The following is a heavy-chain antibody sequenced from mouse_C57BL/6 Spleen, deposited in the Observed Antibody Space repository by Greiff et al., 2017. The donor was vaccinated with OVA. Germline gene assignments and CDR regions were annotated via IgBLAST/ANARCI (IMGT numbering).Heavy chain of an antibody. CDR1: GYTFTDYE. CDR3: AVLFLFDY. Sequence: VHLVESGAELVRPGASVTLSCKASGYTFTDYEMHWVKQTPVHGLEWIGAIDPETGGTAYNQKFKGKAILTADKSSSTAYMELRSLTSEDSAVYYCAVLFLFDYWGQGTTLTVSS. CDR2: IDPETGGT. D-gene: IGHD1-1*02. V-gene: IGHV1-15*01. J-gene: IGHJ2*01.